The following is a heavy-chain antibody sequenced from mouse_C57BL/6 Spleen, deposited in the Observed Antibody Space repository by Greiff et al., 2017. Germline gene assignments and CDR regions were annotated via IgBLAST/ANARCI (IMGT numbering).Heavy chain of an antibody. V-gene: IGHV5-4*01. CDR1: GFTFSSYA. Sequence: EVKLVESGGGFVKPGGSLKLSCAASGFTFSSYAMSWVRQSPEKGLEWVATISDGGSYTYYPANVKGRFTIARDNAKNNLYLQMSHLKSENTAMYYSARETVPSCWGHGTTLPVTS. J-gene: IGHJ2*01. CDR2: ISDGGSYT. D-gene: IGHD1-1*01. CDR3: ARETVPSC.